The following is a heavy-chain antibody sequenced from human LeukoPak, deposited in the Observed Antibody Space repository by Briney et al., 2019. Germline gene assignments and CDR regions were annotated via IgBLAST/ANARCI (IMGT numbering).Heavy chain of an antibody. CDR1: GFTFGDYA. Sequence: GGSLRLPCTASGFTFGDYAMSWFRQAPGKGLEWVGFIRSKAYGGTTEYAASVKGRFTISRDDSKSIAYLQMNSLKTEDTAVYYCTRDRDSGDYVYWGQGTLVTVSS. J-gene: IGHJ4*02. D-gene: IGHD4-17*01. CDR3: TRDRDSGDYVY. CDR2: IRSKAYGGTT. V-gene: IGHV3-49*03.